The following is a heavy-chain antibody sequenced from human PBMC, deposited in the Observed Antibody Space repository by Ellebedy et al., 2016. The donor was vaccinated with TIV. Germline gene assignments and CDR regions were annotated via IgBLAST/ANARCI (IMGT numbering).Heavy chain of an antibody. J-gene: IGHJ4*02. CDR3: ARDQWLPGFDY. CDR2: ISSSSSYI. D-gene: IGHD5-24*01. V-gene: IGHV3-21*01. CDR1: GFTFSSYS. Sequence: GGSLRLXXAASGFTFSSYSMNWVRQAPGKGLEWVSSISSSSSYIYYADSVKGRFTISRDNAKNSLYLQMNSLRAEDTAVYYCARDQWLPGFDYWGQGTLVTVSS.